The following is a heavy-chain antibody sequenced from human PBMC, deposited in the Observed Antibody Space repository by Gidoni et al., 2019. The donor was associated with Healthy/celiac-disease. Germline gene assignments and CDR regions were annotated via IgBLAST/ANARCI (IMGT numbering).Heavy chain of an antibody. CDR2: IIPIFGTA. CDR1: GGTFSSYA. Sequence: QVQLVQSGAEVKKPGSSVTVSCTASGGTFSSYAISWVRQAPGQGLEWMGGIIPIFGTANYAQKFQGRVTITADESTSTAYMELSSLRSEDTAVYYCARGGYCSGGSCYSGSWFDPWGQGTLVTVSS. D-gene: IGHD2-15*01. CDR3: ARGGYCSGGSCYSGSWFDP. V-gene: IGHV1-69*01. J-gene: IGHJ5*02.